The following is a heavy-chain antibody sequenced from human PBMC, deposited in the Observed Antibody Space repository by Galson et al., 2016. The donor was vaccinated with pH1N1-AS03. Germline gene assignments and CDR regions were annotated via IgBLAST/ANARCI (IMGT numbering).Heavy chain of an antibody. J-gene: IGHJ3*02. Sequence: SCKASGYTFTGNYLHWVRQAPGKGLEWVAVISSHGKIDYYADSVRGRFTVSRDNSNNTLYLQMDSLRAEDRAVYYCAKEGSGSVSKFAFDIWGQGTIVTVSS. CDR1: GYTFTGNY. V-gene: IGHV3-30*18. CDR2: ISSHGKID. CDR3: AKEGSGSVSKFAFDI. D-gene: IGHD3-10*01.